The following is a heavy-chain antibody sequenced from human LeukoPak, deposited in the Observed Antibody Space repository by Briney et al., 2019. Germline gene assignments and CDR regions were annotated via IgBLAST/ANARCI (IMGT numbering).Heavy chain of an antibody. CDR1: GFTFSSYA. D-gene: IGHD3-3*01. V-gene: IGHV3-23*01. Sequence: PGGSLRLSCAASGFTFSSYAKSWVRQAPGKGLEWVSAISGSGGSTYYADSVKGRFTISRDNSKNTLYLQMNSLRAEDTAVYYCASSPPDYDFWIPNCYYYYMDVWGKGTTVTVSS. CDR3: ASSPPDYDFWIPNCYYYYMDV. J-gene: IGHJ6*03. CDR2: ISGSGGST.